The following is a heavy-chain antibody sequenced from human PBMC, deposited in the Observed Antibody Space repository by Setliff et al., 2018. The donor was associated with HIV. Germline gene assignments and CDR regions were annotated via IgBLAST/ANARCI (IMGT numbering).Heavy chain of an antibody. V-gene: IGHV1-18*01. Sequence: GASVKVSCKASGYTLISYGITWVRQAPGQGLEWMGWISAYNGDTKYAQRLQGRVIMTRDTSTSTVYMDLRNLRSEDTAVYYCARNQGDSSGWYAGDYWGHGTLVTVSS. D-gene: IGHD6-19*01. J-gene: IGHJ4*01. CDR2: ISAYNGDT. CDR3: ARNQGDSSGWYAGDY. CDR1: GYTLISYG.